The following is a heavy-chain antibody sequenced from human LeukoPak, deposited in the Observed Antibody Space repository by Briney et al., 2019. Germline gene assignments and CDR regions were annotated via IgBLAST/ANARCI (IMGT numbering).Heavy chain of an antibody. D-gene: IGHD7-27*01. V-gene: IGHV4-59*01. Sequence: SETLSLTCTVSGGSISSYYWSWIRQPPGKGLEWIGYIYYSGSTNYNPSLKSRVTISVDTSKNQFSLKLSSVTAVDTAVYYCARDLGIFFDYWGQGTLVTVSS. J-gene: IGHJ4*02. CDR2: IYYSGST. CDR1: GGSISSYY. CDR3: ARDLGIFFDY.